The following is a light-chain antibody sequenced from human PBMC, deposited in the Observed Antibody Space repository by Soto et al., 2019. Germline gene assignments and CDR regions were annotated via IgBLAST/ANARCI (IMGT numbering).Light chain of an antibody. CDR2: DVI. CDR1: SSVVGGHNH. V-gene: IGLV2-14*01. CDR3: SSYRNIGV. J-gene: IGLJ2*01. Sequence: QSVLTQPASVSGSPGQSITFSCTGHSSVVGGHNHVSWYQQHPGKAPKLIIYDVINRPSGVSNRFSGSKSGNTASLTISGLQAEDEADYDCSSYRNIGVFGGGTKLTVL.